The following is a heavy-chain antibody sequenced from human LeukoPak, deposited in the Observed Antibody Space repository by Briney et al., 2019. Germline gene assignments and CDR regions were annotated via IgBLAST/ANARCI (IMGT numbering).Heavy chain of an antibody. D-gene: IGHD2-2*03. CDR2: MSGGGGST. CDR1: GFIFNTHA. J-gene: IGHJ4*02. Sequence: GGSLRLSCAASGFIFNTHAMSWVRQAPGKGLEWVSVMSGGGGSTYYADSVKGRFTISRDNSKSTLFLQMNSLSAEDTAVYHCARDGYCGSSACCVDYWGQGTVVTVSP. CDR3: ARDGYCGSSACCVDY. V-gene: IGHV3-23*01.